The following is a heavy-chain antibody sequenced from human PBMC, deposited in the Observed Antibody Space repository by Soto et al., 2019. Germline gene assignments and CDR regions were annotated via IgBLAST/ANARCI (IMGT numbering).Heavy chain of an antibody. D-gene: IGHD1-26*01. Sequence: GESLKISCKGSGYSFTSYWISWVRQMPGKGLEWMGRIDPSDSYTNYSPSFQGHVTISADKSISTAYLQWSSLKASDTAMYYCASRSPLGGSYTSYYYGMDVWGKGTTVTVSS. CDR1: GYSFTSYW. J-gene: IGHJ6*04. CDR3: ASRSPLGGSYTSYYYGMDV. CDR2: IDPSDSYT. V-gene: IGHV5-10-1*01.